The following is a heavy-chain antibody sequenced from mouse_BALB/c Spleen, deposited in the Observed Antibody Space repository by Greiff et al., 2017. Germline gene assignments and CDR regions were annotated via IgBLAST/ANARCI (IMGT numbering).Heavy chain of an antibody. CDR2: INSDGGTT. D-gene: IGHD2-3*01. CDR3: AGHDGGDWFAY. Sequence: EVKLVESGGGLVQPGESLKLSCAASEYAFPCHDMSWVRKTPEKRLELVAAINSDGGTTYYPDTMERRFIISRDSTKNTLYLIMRSLRSDDTALYCGAGHDGGDWFAYWGQGTLVTVSA. J-gene: IGHJ3*01. V-gene: IGHV5-2*01. CDR1: EYAFPCHD.